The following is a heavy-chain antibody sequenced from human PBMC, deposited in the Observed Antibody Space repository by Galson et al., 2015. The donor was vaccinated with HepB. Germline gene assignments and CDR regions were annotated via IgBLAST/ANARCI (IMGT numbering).Heavy chain of an antibody. CDR1: GFTFSSYA. CDR2: ISYDGSNK. D-gene: IGHD6-13*01. J-gene: IGHJ6*02. Sequence: SLRLSCAASGFTFSSYAMHWVRQAPGKGLEWVAVISYDGSNKYYADSVKGRFTISRDNSKNTLYLQMNSLRAEDTAVYYCASADGSWSLYGMDVWGQGTTVTVSS. V-gene: IGHV3-30-3*01. CDR3: ASADGSWSLYGMDV.